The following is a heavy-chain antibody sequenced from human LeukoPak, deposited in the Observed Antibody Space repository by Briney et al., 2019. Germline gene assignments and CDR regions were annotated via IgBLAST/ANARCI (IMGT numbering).Heavy chain of an antibody. V-gene: IGHV3-15*01. D-gene: IGHD6-19*01. CDR1: GFTFSNAW. CDR3: TTGLIAVAGTQRVDYYYGMDV. CDR2: IKSKTDGGTT. Sequence: GGSLRLSCAASGFTFSNAWMSWVRKAPGKGLEWVGRIKSKTDGGTTDYAAPVKGRFTISRDDSKNTLYLQMNSLKTEDTAVYYCTTGLIAVAGTQRVDYYYGMDVWGQGTTVTVSS. J-gene: IGHJ6*02.